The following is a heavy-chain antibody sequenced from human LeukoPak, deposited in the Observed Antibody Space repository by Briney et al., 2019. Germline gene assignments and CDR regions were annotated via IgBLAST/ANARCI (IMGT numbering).Heavy chain of an antibody. J-gene: IGHJ4*02. D-gene: IGHD3-22*01. CDR2: SDRGDRT. Sequence: GGSLRLSCAASGFTFSDYAMSWVCQAPGKGLEWVSASDRGDRTWDADSVKGRVTISRDNYKNTLFLQMNSLRAEDTAIYYCAKDSYDSSGSRYDYWGQGTLVTVSS. CDR3: AKDSYDSSGSRYDY. V-gene: IGHV3-23*01. CDR1: GFTFSDYA.